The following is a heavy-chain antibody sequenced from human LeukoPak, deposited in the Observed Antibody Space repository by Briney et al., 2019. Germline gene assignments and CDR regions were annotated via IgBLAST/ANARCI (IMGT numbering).Heavy chain of an antibody. Sequence: GGSLRLSCVASGFTFTSYDMSWVRQAPGKGLEWVSGISGSGGSKSYADSVKGRFTISRDNSKNTLYLQMNSLRAEDTAVYYCAKAQGSSRWYYFDYWGQGTLVTVSS. J-gene: IGHJ4*02. V-gene: IGHV3-23*01. CDR2: ISGSGGSK. CDR3: AKAQGSSRWYYFDY. CDR1: GFTFTSYD. D-gene: IGHD6-13*01.